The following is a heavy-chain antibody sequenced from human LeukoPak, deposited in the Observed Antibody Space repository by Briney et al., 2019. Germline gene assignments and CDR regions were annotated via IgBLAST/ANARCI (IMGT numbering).Heavy chain of an antibody. Sequence: GGSLRLSCAASGFTFSSYSMNWVRQAPGKGLEWVGRIKRKTEGGTTDYGAPVKGRFTISRDDSKNTLYLQMNSLKTEDTAFYYCTTGNFGPYWGQGTLVTVSS. J-gene: IGHJ4*02. V-gene: IGHV3-15*07. CDR3: TTGNFGPY. CDR1: GFTFSSYS. D-gene: IGHD3-10*01. CDR2: IKRKTEGGTT.